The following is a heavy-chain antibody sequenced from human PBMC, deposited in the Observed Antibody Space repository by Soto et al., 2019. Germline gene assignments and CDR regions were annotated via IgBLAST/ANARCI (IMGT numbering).Heavy chain of an antibody. CDR3: AKDGEGAYYFDY. D-gene: IGHD7-27*01. Sequence: QPGGSLRLSCASSGFTFSSYAMSWVRQAPGKGLEWVSAISGSGGSTYYADSVKGRFTISRDNSKNTLYLQMNSLRAEDTAVYYCAKDGEGAYYFDYWGQGTLVTVSS. CDR2: ISGSGGST. CDR1: GFTFSSYA. J-gene: IGHJ4*02. V-gene: IGHV3-23*01.